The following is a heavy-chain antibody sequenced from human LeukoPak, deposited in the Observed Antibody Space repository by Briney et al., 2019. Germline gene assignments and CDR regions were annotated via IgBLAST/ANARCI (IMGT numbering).Heavy chain of an antibody. J-gene: IGHJ4*02. CDR1: GFIVSFNY. CDR2: IYGGGTT. CDR3: ARGGGELSGGYSKYYFDY. Sequence: GGSLRLSCAASGFIVSFNYMSWVRQAPGKGLEWVSIIYGGGTTYYADSVKGRFTISRDNSKNTLYLQMNSLRAEDTAVYYCARGGGELSGGYSKYYFDYWGQGTLVTVSS. V-gene: IGHV3-53*01. D-gene: IGHD3-22*01.